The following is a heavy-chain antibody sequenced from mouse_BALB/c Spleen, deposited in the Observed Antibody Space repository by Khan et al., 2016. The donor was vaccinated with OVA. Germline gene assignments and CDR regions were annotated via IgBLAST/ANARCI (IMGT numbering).Heavy chain of an antibody. Sequence: EVQLQQSGPELMKPGASVKISCKASGYSFTSYYIHWVKQSHGKSLEWIGYIDPFNGGTTYNQKFKGKATLTVDKSSSTAYLHHSNLTSEDASVYYCARHGYVAWFAYWGQGTLVTVSA. J-gene: IGHJ3*01. CDR1: GYSFTSYY. D-gene: IGHD2-2*01. CDR3: ARHGYVAWFAY. V-gene: IGHV1S135*01. CDR2: IDPFNGGT.